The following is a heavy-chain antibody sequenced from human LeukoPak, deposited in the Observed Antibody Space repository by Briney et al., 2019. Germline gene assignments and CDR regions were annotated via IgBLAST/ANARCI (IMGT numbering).Heavy chain of an antibody. D-gene: IGHD6-19*01. CDR3: ARVAVAGTNLYFDY. CDR1: GFTFSSYA. V-gene: IGHV3-30*04. CDR2: ISYDGSNK. Sequence: GRSLRLSCAASGFTFSSYAMHWVRQAPGKGLEWVAVISYDGSNKYYADSVKGRFTISRDNSKNTLYLQMNSLRAEDTAVYYCARVAVAGTNLYFDYWGQGTLVTVSS. J-gene: IGHJ4*02.